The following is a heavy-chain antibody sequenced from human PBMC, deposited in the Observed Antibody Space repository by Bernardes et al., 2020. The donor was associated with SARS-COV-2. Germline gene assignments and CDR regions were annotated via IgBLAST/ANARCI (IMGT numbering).Heavy chain of an antibody. Sequence: SETLSLTCTVSGGSISSYYWSWIRQPAGKGLEWIGRIYTSGSTNYNPSLKSRVTMSVDTSKNQFSLKLSSVTAADTAVYYCAREKEWLYYPYYYMDGWGKGTSGTVSS. J-gene: IGHJ6*03. CDR2: IYTSGST. V-gene: IGHV4-4*07. D-gene: IGHD6-19*01. CDR1: GGSISSYY. CDR3: AREKEWLYYPYYYMDG.